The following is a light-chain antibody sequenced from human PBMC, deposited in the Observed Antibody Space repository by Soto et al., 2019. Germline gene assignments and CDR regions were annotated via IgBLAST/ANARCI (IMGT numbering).Light chain of an antibody. CDR2: GAS. CDR1: QSVSTN. V-gene: IGKV3-15*01. Sequence: EIVMTQSPATLSVSPGERVTLSCRASQSVSTNLAWYQQTPGQAPRLLISGASTRASDIPARFSGYGSGTDFTLTITSLQSEDFAVYYCQQYYNWPRTFGQGTKVDIK. J-gene: IGKJ1*01. CDR3: QQYYNWPRT.